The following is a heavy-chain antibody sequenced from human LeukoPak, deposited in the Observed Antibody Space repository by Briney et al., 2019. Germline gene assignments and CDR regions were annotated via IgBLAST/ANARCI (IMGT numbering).Heavy chain of an antibody. V-gene: IGHV3-48*04. D-gene: IGHD3-22*01. CDR2: ISSSSSTI. CDR1: GFIFSTYS. Sequence: GGSLRLSCAASGFIFSTYSMNWVRQAPGKGLGWASYISSSSSTIYYADSVKGRFTISRDNAKNSLYLQMNSLRAEDTAVYYCARDQGTMIVPDRPFDYWGQGTLVTVSS. CDR3: ARDQGTMIVPDRPFDY. J-gene: IGHJ4*02.